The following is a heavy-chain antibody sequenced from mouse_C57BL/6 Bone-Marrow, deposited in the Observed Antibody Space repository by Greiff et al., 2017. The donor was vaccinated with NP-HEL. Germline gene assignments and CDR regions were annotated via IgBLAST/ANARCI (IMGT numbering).Heavy chain of an antibody. Sequence: DVLLVESGGGLVKPGGSLKLSCAASGFTFSSYTMSWVRQTPEKRLEWVATISGGGGNTYYPDSVKGRFTISRDNAKNTLYLQMSSLRSEDTALYYCARRDDYDWFAYWGQGTLVTVSA. CDR1: GFTFSSYT. J-gene: IGHJ3*01. CDR2: ISGGGGNT. CDR3: ARRDDYDWFAY. D-gene: IGHD2-4*01. V-gene: IGHV5-9*01.